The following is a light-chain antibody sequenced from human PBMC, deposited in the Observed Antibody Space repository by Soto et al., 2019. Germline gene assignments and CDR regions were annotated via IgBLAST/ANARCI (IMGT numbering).Light chain of an antibody. CDR3: HQYNNWPPGT. CDR1: QSVTSDY. Sequence: EIVLTQSPGTLSLSPGERATLSCRASQSVTSDYLAWYQQKPGQAPRLLIYAASTRATGVPARFSGSGSGTEFTLTINSLQSEDFALYYCHQYNNWPPGTFGQGTKVDIK. J-gene: IGKJ2*01. V-gene: IGKV3-15*01. CDR2: AAS.